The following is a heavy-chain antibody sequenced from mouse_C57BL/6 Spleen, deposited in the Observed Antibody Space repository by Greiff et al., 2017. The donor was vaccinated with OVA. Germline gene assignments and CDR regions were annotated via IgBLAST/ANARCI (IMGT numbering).Heavy chain of an antibody. Sequence: QVQLQQSGPELVKPGASVKISCKASGYAFSSSWMNWVKQRPGKGLEWIGRLYPGDGDTNYNGKFKGKATLTADKSSSTAYMQLSSLTSEDSAVYFCASSTVVATGYFDYWGQGTTLTVSS. CDR3: ASSTVVATGYFDY. D-gene: IGHD1-1*01. CDR1: GYAFSSSW. CDR2: LYPGDGDT. J-gene: IGHJ2*01. V-gene: IGHV1-82*01.